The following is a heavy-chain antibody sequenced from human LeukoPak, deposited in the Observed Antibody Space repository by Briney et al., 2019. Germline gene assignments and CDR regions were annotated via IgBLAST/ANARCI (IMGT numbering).Heavy chain of an antibody. Sequence: GGSLRLSCAASGFTFSNAWMSWVRQAPGKGLEWVGRIKSKTDGGTTDYVAPVKGRFTISRDDSKNTLYLQMNSLKTEDTAVYYCTTAPGDYGDEYPFDYWGQGTLVTVSS. CDR3: TTAPGDYGDEYPFDY. CDR1: GFTFSNAW. J-gene: IGHJ4*02. CDR2: IKSKTDGGTT. V-gene: IGHV3-15*01. D-gene: IGHD4-17*01.